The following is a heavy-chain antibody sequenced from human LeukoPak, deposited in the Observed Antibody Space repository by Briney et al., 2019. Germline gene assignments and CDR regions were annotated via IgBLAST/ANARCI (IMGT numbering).Heavy chain of an antibody. J-gene: IGHJ4*02. Sequence: GGSLRLSCAASGFTFSSYWMSWVRQAPGKGLEWVTNIKQDGSEKYYVESVKGRFTISRDNAKNSLYLQMNSLRAEDTAVYYCARDRIAARPYYFDYWGQGTLVTVSS. D-gene: IGHD6-6*01. CDR2: IKQDGSEK. V-gene: IGHV3-7*01. CDR3: ARDRIAARPYYFDY. CDR1: GFTFSSYW.